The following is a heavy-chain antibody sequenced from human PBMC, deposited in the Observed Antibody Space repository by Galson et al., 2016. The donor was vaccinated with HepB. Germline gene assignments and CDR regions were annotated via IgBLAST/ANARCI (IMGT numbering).Heavy chain of an antibody. CDR3: ARDPGRDDGMDV. CDR2: IWSDETDR. V-gene: IGHV3-33*01. CDR1: GFTLSGYG. J-gene: IGHJ6*02. Sequence: SLRLSCAASGFTLSGYGMHWVRHAPGKGLECVGVIWSDETDRDYGDSVKGRFTISRDNSKNTLYIQMNSLRVEDTAVYYCARDPGRDDGMDVWGQGTTVTVSS. D-gene: IGHD3-10*01.